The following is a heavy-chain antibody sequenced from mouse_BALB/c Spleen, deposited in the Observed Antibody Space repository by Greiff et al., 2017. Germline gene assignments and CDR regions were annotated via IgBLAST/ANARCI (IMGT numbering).Heavy chain of an antibody. CDR2: INPSTGYT. Sequence: VKLQESGAELAKPGASVKMSCKASGYTFTSYWMHWVKQRPGQGLEWIGYINPSTGYTEYNQKFKDKATLTADKSSSTAYMQLSSLTSEDSAVYYCATITRYAMDYWGQGTSVTVSS. CDR1: GYTFTSYW. CDR3: ATITRYAMDY. D-gene: IGHD1-2*01. V-gene: IGHV1-7*01. J-gene: IGHJ4*01.